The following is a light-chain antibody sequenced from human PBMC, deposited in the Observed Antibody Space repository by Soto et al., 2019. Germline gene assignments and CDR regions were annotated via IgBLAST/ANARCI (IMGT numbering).Light chain of an antibody. CDR2: GAS. CDR3: QHHYNWTIT. Sequence: EIVMMQSPAPLSVSPLASATLSCRASQSVGSNLAWYQQKPGQATRLLIYGASTRATGITARFSGSGSGTEFTPNTSSLQSEDFAVYYCQHHYNWTITVGPGTRWSL. CDR1: QSVGSN. V-gene: IGKV3-15*01. J-gene: IGKJ5*01.